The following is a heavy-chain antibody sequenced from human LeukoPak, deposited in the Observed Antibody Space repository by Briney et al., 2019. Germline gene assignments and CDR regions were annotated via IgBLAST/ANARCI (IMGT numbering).Heavy chain of an antibody. Sequence: PGGSLRLSCAASGFTFSTYWMSWVRQGPGKGLEGVASINPDGGDKFYVDSVKGRFTISRDNTRNSLYLEVNRLSAEDRAMYYCARLFGGVATFDNWGQGILVTVSS. D-gene: IGHD5-12*01. V-gene: IGHV3-7*01. CDR2: INPDGGDK. J-gene: IGHJ5*02. CDR1: GFTFSTYW. CDR3: ARLFGGVATFDN.